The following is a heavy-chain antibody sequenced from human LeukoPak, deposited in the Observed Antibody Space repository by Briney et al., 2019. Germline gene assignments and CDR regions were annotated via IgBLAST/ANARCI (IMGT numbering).Heavy chain of an antibody. CDR3: ARVKGIAVAGPHWYFDL. Sequence: PSETLSLTCTVSGGSISSYYWSWIRQPPGKGLEWIGYIYYSGSTNYNPSLKSRVTISVDTSKNQFSLKLSSVTAADTAVYYCARVKGIAVAGPHWYFDLWGRGTLVTVSS. CDR2: IYYSGST. CDR1: GGSISSYY. D-gene: IGHD6-19*01. V-gene: IGHV4-59*01. J-gene: IGHJ2*01.